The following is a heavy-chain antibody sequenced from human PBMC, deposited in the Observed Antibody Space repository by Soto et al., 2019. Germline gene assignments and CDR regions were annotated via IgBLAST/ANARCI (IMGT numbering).Heavy chain of an antibody. V-gene: IGHV4-31*03. CDR3: AREAKGDYYDSSGQFDY. CDR1: GGSISSGGYY. CDR2: IYYSGST. J-gene: IGHJ4*02. Sequence: QVQLQEAGPGLVKPSQTLSLTCTVSGGSISSGGYYWSWIRQHPGNGLEWIGYIYYSGSTYYNPSITRRVTISVDTSKNQCSLKLSSVTAADTAVYYCAREAKGDYYDSSGQFDYWGQGTLFTVSS. D-gene: IGHD3-22*01.